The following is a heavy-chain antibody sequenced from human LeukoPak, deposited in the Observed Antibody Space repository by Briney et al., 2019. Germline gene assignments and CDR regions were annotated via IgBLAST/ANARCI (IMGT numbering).Heavy chain of an antibody. J-gene: IGHJ4*02. Sequence: PGGSLRLSCAASGFTFSTFGMSWVRQAPGKGLEWVSAISGGGGYTYYADSVKGRFTISRDNAKNSLYLQMNSLRAEDTALYYCARGRPPADYWGQGTLVTVSS. V-gene: IGHV3-23*01. CDR1: GFTFSTFG. CDR3: ARGRPPADY. CDR2: ISGGGGYT.